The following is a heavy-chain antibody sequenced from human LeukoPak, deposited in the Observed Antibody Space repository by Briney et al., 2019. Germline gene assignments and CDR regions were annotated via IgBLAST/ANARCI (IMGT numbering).Heavy chain of an antibody. D-gene: IGHD6-13*01. CDR1: GLIFSSYW. V-gene: IGHV3-43D*03. CDR3: AKVTHGVSSSSRGPFDY. Sequence: PGGSLRLSCEASGLIFSSYWMSWVRQAPGKGLEWVSLISWDGGSTYFADSVKGRFTISRDNSKNSLYLQMNSLRAEDTALYYCAKVTHGVSSSSRGPFDYWGQGTLVTVSS. CDR2: ISWDGGST. J-gene: IGHJ4*02.